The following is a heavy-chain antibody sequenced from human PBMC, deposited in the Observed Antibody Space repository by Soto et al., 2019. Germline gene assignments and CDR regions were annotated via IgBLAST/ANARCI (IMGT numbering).Heavy chain of an antibody. CDR3: ARDPPFGGIAVARGGDY. J-gene: IGHJ4*02. CDR1: GFTFSSYG. D-gene: IGHD6-19*01. CDR2: IWYDGSNK. V-gene: IGHV3-33*01. Sequence: SLRLSCAASGFTFSSYGMHWVRQAPGKGLEWVAVIWYDGSNKYYADSVKGRFTISRDNSKNTLYLQMNSLRAEDTAVYYCARDPPFGGIAVARGGDYWGQGTLVTVSS.